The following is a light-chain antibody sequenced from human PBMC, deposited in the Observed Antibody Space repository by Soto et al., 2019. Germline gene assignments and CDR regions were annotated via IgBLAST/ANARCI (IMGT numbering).Light chain of an antibody. Sequence: DIHMTQSPSTLSASVGDRVTITCRASQSISSWLAWYQQKPGKAPKLLIYKASSLESGVPSRFSGSGSGTEFTLTISSLQPDDFATYYCQQYNSYSWTFGQGTXVDIK. CDR1: QSISSW. CDR2: KAS. V-gene: IGKV1-5*03. CDR3: QQYNSYSWT. J-gene: IGKJ1*01.